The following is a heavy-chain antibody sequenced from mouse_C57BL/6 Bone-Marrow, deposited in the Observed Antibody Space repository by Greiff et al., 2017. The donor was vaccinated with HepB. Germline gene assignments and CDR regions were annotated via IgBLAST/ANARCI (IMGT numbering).Heavy chain of an antibody. CDR3: ARRYSKGGFAY. V-gene: IGHV1-82*01. Sequence: VQLQQSGPELVKPGASVKISCKASGYAFSSSWMNWVKQRPGKGLEWIGRIYPGDGDTNYNGKFKGKATLTADKSSSTAYMQLSSLTSEDSAVYFCARRYSKGGFAYWGQGTLVTVAA. CDR2: IYPGDGDT. D-gene: IGHD2-5*01. CDR1: GYAFSSSW. J-gene: IGHJ3*01.